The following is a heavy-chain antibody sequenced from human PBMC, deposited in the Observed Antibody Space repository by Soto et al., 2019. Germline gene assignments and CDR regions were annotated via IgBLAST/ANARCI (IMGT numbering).Heavy chain of an antibody. J-gene: IGHJ4*02. CDR2: IIPILGIA. D-gene: IGHD5-18*01. Sequence: SVKVSCKASGGTFSSYTISWVRQAPGQGLEWMGRIIPILGIANYAQKFQGRVTITADKSTSTAYMELSSLRSEDMAVYYCAITRDTAMVQPLFDYWGQGTLVTVSS. V-gene: IGHV1-69*02. CDR1: GGTFSSYT. CDR3: AITRDTAMVQPLFDY.